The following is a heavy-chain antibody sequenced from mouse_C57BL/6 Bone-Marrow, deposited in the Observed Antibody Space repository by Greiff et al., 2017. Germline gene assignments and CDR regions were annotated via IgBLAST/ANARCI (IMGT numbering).Heavy chain of an antibody. CDR1: GYTFTSYT. CDR2: INPSRGYT. V-gene: IGHV1-4*01. CDR3: AGGDYYGSSPFAY. J-gene: IGHJ3*01. Sequence: VKLMESGAELARPGASVKMSCKASGYTFTSYTMHWVKQRPGQGLEWIGYINPSRGYTTYNQKFKDKATLTADKSSSTAYRQLSSLTSEDSAVYYCAGGDYYGSSPFAYWGPGTLGTVSA. D-gene: IGHD1-1*01.